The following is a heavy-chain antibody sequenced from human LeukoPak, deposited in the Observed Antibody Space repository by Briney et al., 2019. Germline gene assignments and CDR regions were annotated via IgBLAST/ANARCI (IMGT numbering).Heavy chain of an antibody. Sequence: ASVKVSCKASGYTFTSYGISWVRQAPGQGLEWMGWISAYNGNTNYAQKLQGRVTMTTDTSTSTAYMGLRSLRSDDTAVYYCARGWGYYDSNNYGMDVWGQGTTVTVSS. D-gene: IGHD3-3*01. CDR2: ISAYNGNT. CDR1: GYTFTSYG. CDR3: ARGWGYYDSNNYGMDV. V-gene: IGHV1-18*01. J-gene: IGHJ6*02.